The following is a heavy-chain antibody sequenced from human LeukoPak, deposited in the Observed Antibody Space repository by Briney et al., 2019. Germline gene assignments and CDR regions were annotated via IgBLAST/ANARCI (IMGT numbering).Heavy chain of an antibody. Sequence: ASVIVSCKASGYNFIDYWIHWVRQARGQGVEGMGWINPKNGDTHYAQKFQSRVIMTRDTSTNAVYMELTHLRSDDTAVYYCTRGVLPARFDSWGQGTLVTVTS. CDR3: TRGVLPARFDS. CDR1: GYNFIDYW. D-gene: IGHD3-10*01. V-gene: IGHV1-2*02. CDR2: INPKNGDT. J-gene: IGHJ5*01.